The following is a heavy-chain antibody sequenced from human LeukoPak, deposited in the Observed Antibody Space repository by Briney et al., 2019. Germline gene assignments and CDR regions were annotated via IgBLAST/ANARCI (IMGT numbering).Heavy chain of an antibody. CDR1: GYTFTSDG. Sequence: ASVTVSCKASGYTFTSDGISWVRQAPGQGLEWMGWISAYNGNTNYAQKLQGRVTMTTDTSTSTAYMELRSLRSDDTAVYYCARERYYGEYAFDIWGQGTMVTVSA. D-gene: IGHD4-17*01. CDR3: ARERYYGEYAFDI. CDR2: ISAYNGNT. J-gene: IGHJ3*02. V-gene: IGHV1-18*01.